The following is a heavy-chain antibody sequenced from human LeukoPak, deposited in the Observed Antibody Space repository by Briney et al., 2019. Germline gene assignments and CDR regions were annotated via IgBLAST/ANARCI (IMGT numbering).Heavy chain of an antibody. CDR3: ARDLGITGTDYYYYMDV. CDR1: GGSISSYY. J-gene: IGHJ6*03. D-gene: IGHD1-20*01. CDR2: IYYSGST. Sequence: SETLSLTCTVSGGSISSYYWSWIRQPPGKGLEWIGYIYYSGSTNYNPSLKSRVTISVDTSKNQSSLKLSSVTAADTAVYYCARDLGITGTDYYYYMDVWGKGTTVTVSS. V-gene: IGHV4-59*01.